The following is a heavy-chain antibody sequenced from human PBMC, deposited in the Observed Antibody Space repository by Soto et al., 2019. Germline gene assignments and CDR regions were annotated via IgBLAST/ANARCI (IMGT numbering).Heavy chain of an antibody. CDR1: GGSISSYY. V-gene: IGHV4-59*01. CDR2: IYYSGST. D-gene: IGHD6-6*01. Sequence: SETLSLTCTVSGGSISSYYWSWIRQPPGKGLEWIGYIYYSGSTNYNPSLKSRVTISVDTSKNQFSLRLSSVTAADTAVYYCARERSSIAARGGNWFDPWGQGTLVTVSS. J-gene: IGHJ5*02. CDR3: ARERSSIAARGGNWFDP.